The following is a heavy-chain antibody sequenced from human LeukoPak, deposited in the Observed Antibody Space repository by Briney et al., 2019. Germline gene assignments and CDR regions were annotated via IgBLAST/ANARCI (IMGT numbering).Heavy chain of an antibody. V-gene: IGHV4-39*01. J-gene: IGHJ4*02. Sequence: PSETLSLTCTVSGGSISSSSYLWGWIRQPPGKGLEWIGSLYYTGSTYNNAALKSRVTISGDTSKNQISLNLRSVIAADTAVYYCARQHERGSFVWEDSDSTLFPYTGNYFDYWGLGTLVTVSS. D-gene: IGHD3-22*01. CDR1: GGSISSSSYL. CDR2: LYYTGST. CDR3: ARQHERGSFVWEDSDSTLFPYTGNYFDY.